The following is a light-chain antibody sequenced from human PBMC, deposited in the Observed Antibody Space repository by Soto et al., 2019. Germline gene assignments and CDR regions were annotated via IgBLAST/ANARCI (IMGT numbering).Light chain of an antibody. CDR2: AAS. J-gene: IGKJ3*01. Sequence: DIQMTQSPSSLSASVGDRVTITCRASQGIRNYVSWYQQKPGQSPKLLIYAASIVHSGVPSRFSGSGSGTDFTLISSILQHEYVATYFCQKYDTEPFTFGAGTKVDIE. CDR3: QKYDTEPFT. V-gene: IGKV1-27*01. CDR1: QGIRNY.